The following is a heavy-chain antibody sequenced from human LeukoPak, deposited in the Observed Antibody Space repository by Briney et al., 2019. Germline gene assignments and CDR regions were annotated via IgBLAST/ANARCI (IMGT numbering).Heavy chain of an antibody. CDR1: GFTFTSSA. CDR2: IVVGSGNT. Sequence: GTSVKVSCKASGFTFTSSAMQWVRQARGQRLEWIGWIVVGSGNTNYAQKFQERVTITRDMSTSTAYMELSSLRSEDTAVYYCAAAVGIADRPGDYYYYYMDVWGKGTMVTVSS. V-gene: IGHV1-58*02. J-gene: IGHJ6*03. D-gene: IGHD6-6*01. CDR3: AAAVGIADRPGDYYYYYMDV.